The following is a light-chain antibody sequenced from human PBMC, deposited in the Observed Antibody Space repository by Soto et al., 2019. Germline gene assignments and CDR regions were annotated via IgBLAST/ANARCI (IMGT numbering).Light chain of an antibody. V-gene: IGKV3-20*01. Sequence: EIVLTQSPGTLSLSPGERATLSCRASQSVSNNFLAWYQQKPGQAPRLLIYHAFSRPTGIPDRFSGSGSGTDFTLTISRLEPEDFAVYYCQQYANSQRTLGQVTKVDIK. CDR3: QQYANSQRT. J-gene: IGKJ1*01. CDR1: QSVSNNF. CDR2: HAF.